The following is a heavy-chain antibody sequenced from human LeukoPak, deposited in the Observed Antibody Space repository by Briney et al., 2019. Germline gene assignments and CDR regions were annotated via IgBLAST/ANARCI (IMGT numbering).Heavy chain of an antibody. J-gene: IGHJ6*03. CDR2: IYYSGST. Sequence: PSETLSLTCTVSGGSISSYYWSWIRQPPGKGLEWIGYIYYSGSTNYNPSLKSRGTISVDTSKNQFSLKLSSVTAADTAVYYCARDNYDILTGYYFPTYYYYMDVWGKGTTVTISS. V-gene: IGHV4-59*01. D-gene: IGHD3-9*01. CDR1: GGSISSYY. CDR3: ARDNYDILTGYYFPTYYYYMDV.